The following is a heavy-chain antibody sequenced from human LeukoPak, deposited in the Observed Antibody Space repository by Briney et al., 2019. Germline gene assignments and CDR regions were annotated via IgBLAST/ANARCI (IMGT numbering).Heavy chain of an antibody. CDR1: GFTFSSYA. J-gene: IGHJ4*02. D-gene: IGHD3-22*01. CDR3: ASSGHYYDSSGYSDY. V-gene: IGHV3-48*01. Sequence: GGSLRLSCAASGFTFSSYAMSWVRQAPGKGLEWVSYISSSSSSTIYYADSVKGRFTISRDNATNSLYLQMNSLRAEDTALYYCASSGHYYDSSGYSDYWGQGTLVTVSS. CDR2: ISSSSSSTI.